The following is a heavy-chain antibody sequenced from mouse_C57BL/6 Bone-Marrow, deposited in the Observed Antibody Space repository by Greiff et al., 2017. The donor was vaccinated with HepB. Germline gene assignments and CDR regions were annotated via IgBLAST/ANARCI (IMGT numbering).Heavy chain of an antibody. CDR3: AREDGGFAY. J-gene: IGHJ3*01. Sequence: EVQVVESGGGLVKPGGSLKLSCAASGFTFSSYAMSWVRQTPEKRLEWVATISDGGSYTYYPDNVKGRFTISRDNAKNNLYLQMSHLKSEDTAMYYCAREDGGFAYWGQGTLVTVSA. CDR1: GFTFSSYA. CDR2: ISDGGSYT. V-gene: IGHV5-4*01.